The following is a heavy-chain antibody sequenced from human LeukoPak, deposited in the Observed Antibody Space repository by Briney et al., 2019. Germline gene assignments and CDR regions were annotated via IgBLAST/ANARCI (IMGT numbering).Heavy chain of an antibody. CDR1: GFTFSSYG. CDR3: AKDKDIAAAGFPPEAYFDY. V-gene: IGHV3-30*02. Sequence: GGSLRLSCAASGFTFSSYGMHWVRQAPGKGLEWVAFIRYDGSNEYYADSVKGRFTISRDNSKNTLYLQMNSLRAEDTAVYYCAKDKDIAAAGFPPEAYFDYWGQGTLVTVSS. CDR2: IRYDGSNE. D-gene: IGHD6-13*01. J-gene: IGHJ4*02.